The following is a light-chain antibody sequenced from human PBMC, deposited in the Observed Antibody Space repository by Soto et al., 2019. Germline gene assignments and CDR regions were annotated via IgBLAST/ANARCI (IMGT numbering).Light chain of an antibody. CDR2: DND. Sequence: QSALTQPPSVSAASGQNVTISCSGSSANIGRNFLSWYQQLPGTAPKLLIYDNDKRPSGIPDRFSGSKSGTSATLGITGLQTGDEADYYCGTWDSSLSAGVFGGGTKLTVL. CDR1: SANIGRNF. J-gene: IGLJ3*02. V-gene: IGLV1-51*01. CDR3: GTWDSSLSAGV.